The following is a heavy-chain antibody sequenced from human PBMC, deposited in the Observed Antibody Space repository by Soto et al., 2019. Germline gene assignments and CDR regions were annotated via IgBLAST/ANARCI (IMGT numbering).Heavy chain of an antibody. J-gene: IGHJ5*02. CDR2: IIPMFGTT. D-gene: IGHD6-19*01. CDR1: GGNFSSFA. CDR3: ARASGRGWYNWFDP. V-gene: IGHV1-69*01. Sequence: QVHLVQSGAEVKKPGSSVKVPCKASGGNFSSFAISWVRRAPGQGLEYMGGIIPMFGTTNYAQKFRGRVTVIADESTSTVYLELSSLRFDDTAVYYCARASGRGWYNWFDPWGQGTLVTVSS.